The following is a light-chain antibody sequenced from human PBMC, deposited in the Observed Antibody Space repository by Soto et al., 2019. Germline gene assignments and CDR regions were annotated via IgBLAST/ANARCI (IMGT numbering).Light chain of an antibody. CDR1: QSVSSTY. CDR2: GTS. J-gene: IGKJ5*01. V-gene: IGKV3-20*01. CDR3: QQYGSSPT. Sequence: PGDRATLSCRASQSVSSTYLAWYQQQPGQAPRLLMSGTSSRATGIPDRFSGSGSGTDFTLTISRLEPEDFAVYYCQQYGSSPTFGQGTRLEIK.